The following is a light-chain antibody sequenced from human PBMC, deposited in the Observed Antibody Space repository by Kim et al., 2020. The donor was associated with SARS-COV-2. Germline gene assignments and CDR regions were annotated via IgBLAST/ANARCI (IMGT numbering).Light chain of an antibody. J-gene: IGKJ3*01. CDR3: QQRSNSFT. CDR2: DAS. V-gene: IGKV3-11*01. Sequence: EIVLTQSPATLSLSPGERATLSCRASQSVSSYLAWYQQKPGRAPRLLIYDASNRATGIPARFSGSGSGTDFTLTISSLEPEDFAVYYCQQRSNSFTFGPGTKVDI. CDR1: QSVSSY.